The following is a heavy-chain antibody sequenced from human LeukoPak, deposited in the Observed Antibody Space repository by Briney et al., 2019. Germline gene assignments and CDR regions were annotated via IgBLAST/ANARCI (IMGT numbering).Heavy chain of an antibody. CDR3: ARDRSTLGYRQFDY. V-gene: IGHV1-2*02. CDR1: GYTFSDYY. J-gene: IGHJ4*02. Sequence: GASVKVSCKASGYTFSDYYMHWVRQAPGQGLEGMGWINPNSCGAMYAQRFQDRVTITWDTYINTAYMDLSRLRSDDTAVYYCARDRSTLGYRQFDYWGQGTLVTVSS. D-gene: IGHD5-18*01. CDR2: INPNSCGA.